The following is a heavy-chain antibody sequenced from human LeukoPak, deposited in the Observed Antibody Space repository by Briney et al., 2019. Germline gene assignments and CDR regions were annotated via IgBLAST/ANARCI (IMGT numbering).Heavy chain of an antibody. CDR3: ARDSSRIAAAGVALFDY. J-gene: IGHJ4*02. Sequence: GGSLRLSCAASGFTFSSYAMHWVRQAPGKGLEWVAVMSYDGSNKYYADSVKGRFTISRDNSKNTLYLQMNSLRAEDTAVYYCARDSSRIAAAGVALFDYWGQGTLVTVSS. CDR1: GFTFSSYA. V-gene: IGHV3-30*04. CDR2: MSYDGSNK. D-gene: IGHD6-13*01.